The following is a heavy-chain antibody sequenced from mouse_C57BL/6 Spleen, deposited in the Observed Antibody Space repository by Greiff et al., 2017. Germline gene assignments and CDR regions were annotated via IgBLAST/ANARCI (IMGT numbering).Heavy chain of an antibody. J-gene: IGHJ3*01. CDR2: ISSGSSTI. CDR3: AREVDSSGGY. CDR1: GFTFSDYG. D-gene: IGHD3-2*02. V-gene: IGHV5-17*01. Sequence: EVMLVESGGGLVKPGGSLKLSCAASGFTFSDYGMHWVRQAPETGLEWVAYISSGSSTIYYADTVKGRFTISRDNAKNTLFLQMTSLRSEDTAMYYCAREVDSSGGYWGQGTLVTVSA.